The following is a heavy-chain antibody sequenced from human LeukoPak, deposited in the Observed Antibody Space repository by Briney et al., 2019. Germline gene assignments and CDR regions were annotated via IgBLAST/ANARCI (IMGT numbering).Heavy chain of an antibody. CDR1: GFTFSSYG. Sequence: PGGSLRLSCAASGFTFSSYGMHWVRQAPGKGLGWVAVISYDGSNKYYADSVKGRFTISRDNSKNTLYLQMNSLRAEDTAVYYCAKDHAPVLTGYRYFQHWGQGTLVTVSS. J-gene: IGHJ1*01. CDR3: AKDHAPVLTGYRYFQH. V-gene: IGHV3-30*18. D-gene: IGHD3-9*01. CDR2: ISYDGSNK.